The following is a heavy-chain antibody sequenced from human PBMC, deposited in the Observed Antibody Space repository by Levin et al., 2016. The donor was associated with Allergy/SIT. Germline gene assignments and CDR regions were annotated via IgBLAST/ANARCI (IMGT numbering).Heavy chain of an antibody. D-gene: IGHD3-10*01. CDR3: ARGLNAVRGVISYYYYGMDV. V-gene: IGHV1-69*06. Sequence: WVRQAPGQGLEWMGGIIPIFGTANYAQKFQGRVTITADKSTSTAYMELSSLRSEDTAVYYCARGLNAVRGVISYYYYGMDVWGQGTTVTVSS. CDR2: IIPIFGTA. J-gene: IGHJ6*02.